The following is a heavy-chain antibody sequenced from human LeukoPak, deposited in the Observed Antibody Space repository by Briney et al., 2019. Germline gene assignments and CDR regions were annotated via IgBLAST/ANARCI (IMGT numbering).Heavy chain of an antibody. CDR1: GFTFSSYW. CDR2: IKQDGSEK. CDR3: ARDRWRGGNYYFDY. D-gene: IGHD4-23*01. J-gene: IGHJ4*02. V-gene: IGHV3-7*01. Sequence: GGSLRLSCAASGFTFSSYWMSWVRQAPGKGLEWVANIKQDGSEKYYVDSVKGRFTISRDNAKNSLYLQMSSLRAEDTAVYYCARDRWRGGNYYFDYWGQGALVTVSS.